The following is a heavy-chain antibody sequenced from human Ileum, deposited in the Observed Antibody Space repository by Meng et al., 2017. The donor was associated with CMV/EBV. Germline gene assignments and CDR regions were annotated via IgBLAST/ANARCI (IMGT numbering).Heavy chain of an antibody. D-gene: IGHD6-13*01. J-gene: IGHJ6*02. CDR3: ARGYSSSRLARYYYGMDV. CDR2: INHSGST. CDR1: GGSFSGYY. Sequence: SETLSLTCAVYGGSFSGYYWSWIRQPPGKGLEWIGEINHSGSTNYNPSPKSRVTISVDTSKNQFSLRLSSVTAADTAVYCCARGYSSSRLARYYYGMDVWGQGTTVTVSS. V-gene: IGHV4-34*01.